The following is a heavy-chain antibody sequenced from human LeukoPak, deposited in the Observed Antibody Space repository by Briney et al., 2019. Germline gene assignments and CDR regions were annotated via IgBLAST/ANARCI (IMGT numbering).Heavy chain of an antibody. V-gene: IGHV3-64*01. CDR3: ARVRGTSSGLDY. J-gene: IGHJ4*02. Sequence: GGSLRLSCAASGFTFSNYAMHWVRQAPGKGLEYVSAIDNNGGSTFYANFVKGRFTMSRDNSKNTLYLQMGSLRGGDMAVYYCARVRGTSSGLDYWGQGTLVTVSS. D-gene: IGHD6-6*01. CDR2: IDNNGGST. CDR1: GFTFSNYA.